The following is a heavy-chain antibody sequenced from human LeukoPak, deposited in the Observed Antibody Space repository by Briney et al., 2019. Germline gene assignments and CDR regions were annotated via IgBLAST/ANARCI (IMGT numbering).Heavy chain of an antibody. D-gene: IGHD3-22*01. V-gene: IGHV3-30-3*01. J-gene: IGHJ4*02. CDR1: GFSFSSYA. CDR3: ARAEGADTGYYYACGY. Sequence: SGGSLRLSCAASGFSFSSYAMNWVRQAPGKGLERVAVISYDGSNTYYADSVKGRFTISRDNSKNTLYLQMNSLTSEDTAMYNCARAEGADTGYYYACGYWGQGTLVTVSS. CDR2: ISYDGSNT.